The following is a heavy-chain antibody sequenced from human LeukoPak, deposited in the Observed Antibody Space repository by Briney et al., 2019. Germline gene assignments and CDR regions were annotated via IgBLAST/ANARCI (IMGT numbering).Heavy chain of an antibody. CDR1: GFTFSSYE. J-gene: IGHJ6*03. Sequence: PGGSLRLSCAASGFTFSSYEMNWVRQAPGKGLEGVSYISSSGSTIYYADSVKGRFTISRDNAKNSLYLQMNSLRAEDTAVYYCASCGAHHYYMDVWGKGTTVTISS. D-gene: IGHD2-21*01. CDR3: ASCGAHHYYMDV. V-gene: IGHV3-48*03. CDR2: ISSSGSTI.